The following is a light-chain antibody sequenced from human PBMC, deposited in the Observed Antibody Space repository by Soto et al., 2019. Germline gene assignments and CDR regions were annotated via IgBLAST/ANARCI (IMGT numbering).Light chain of an antibody. Sequence: DIEMTQSPSTLSVSRGDRVALTCRASQNMSAWLAWYQQKPGKAPKLLIYRASTCASGVPSRFSGSGSGTKFTITSSRLQPDDFETYHCQQYYSFSRTFGEGTKLEMK. V-gene: IGKV1-5*03. J-gene: IGKJ2*02. CDR3: QQYYSFSRT. CDR1: QNMSAW. CDR2: RAS.